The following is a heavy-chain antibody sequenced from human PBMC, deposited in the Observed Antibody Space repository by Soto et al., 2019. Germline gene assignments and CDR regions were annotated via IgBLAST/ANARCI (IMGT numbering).Heavy chain of an antibody. V-gene: IGHV1-69*01. CDR3: ARGALRNDFWSGYQYYYYGMDV. Sequence: QVQLVQSGAEVKKPGSSVKVSCKASGGTFSSYAISWVRQAPGQGLEWMGGIIPIFGTANYAQKFQGRVTITADESMSTAYMELSSLRSEDTAVYYCARGALRNDFWSGYQYYYYGMDVWGQGTTVTVSS. D-gene: IGHD3-3*01. CDR1: GGTFSSYA. J-gene: IGHJ6*02. CDR2: IIPIFGTA.